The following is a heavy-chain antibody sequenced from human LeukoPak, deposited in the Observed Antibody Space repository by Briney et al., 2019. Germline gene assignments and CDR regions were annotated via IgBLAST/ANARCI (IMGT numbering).Heavy chain of an antibody. CDR2: ISASSSYI. Sequence: GGSLRLSCAASGFTFSSYSMNWVRQAPGQGLEWVSSISASSSYIYYADSLKGRFTISRDNAKNSLFLQMNSLRAEDTAVYYCARFWSGYSFDYWGQGTLVTVSS. V-gene: IGHV3-21*01. CDR3: ARFWSGYSFDY. CDR1: GFTFSSYS. J-gene: IGHJ4*02. D-gene: IGHD3-3*01.